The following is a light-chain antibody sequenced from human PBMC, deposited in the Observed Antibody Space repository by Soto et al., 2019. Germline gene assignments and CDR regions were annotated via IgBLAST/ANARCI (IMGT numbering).Light chain of an antibody. V-gene: IGKV4-1*01. CDR2: WAS. CDR1: QSVLHTSYNKNY. Sequence: DIVMTQSPDSLAVSLGERATINYKSSQSVLHTSYNKNYLAWYQQKPGHPPKVLIYWASTRESGVPDRFSGSGSGTDFTLTISDLQAEDVAVYYCQQSDSSPLTFGGGTKVEIK. J-gene: IGKJ4*01. CDR3: QQSDSSPLT.